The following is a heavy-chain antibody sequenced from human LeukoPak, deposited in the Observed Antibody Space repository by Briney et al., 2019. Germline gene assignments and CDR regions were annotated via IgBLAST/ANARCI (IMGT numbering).Heavy chain of an antibody. V-gene: IGHV3-23*01. CDR2: ISGSGGST. CDR3: AKRVVPVTYEEVGY. D-gene: IGHD4-17*01. J-gene: IGHJ4*02. Sequence: GGSLRLSCAASGFTFSSYAVSWVRQAPGKGLEWVSAISGSGGSTYYADSVKGRFTISRDNSKNTLYLQMNSLRAEDTAVYYCAKRVVPVTYEEVGYWGQGTLVTVSS. CDR1: GFTFSSYA.